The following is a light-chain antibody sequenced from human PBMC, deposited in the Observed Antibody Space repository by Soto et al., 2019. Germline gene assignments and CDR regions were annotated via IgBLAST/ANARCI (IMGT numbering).Light chain of an antibody. CDR2: EVS. CDR1: SSDVGNYNL. CDR3: CSYASSSTRV. Sequence: QSVLTQPASVSGSPGQSITISCTGTSSDVGNYNLVSWYQQHPGKAPKLMIYEVSKRPSGVSNRFSGSKSGNTASLTISGLQAEDEADYYCCSYASSSTRVFGTGTKLTVL. V-gene: IGLV2-23*02. J-gene: IGLJ1*01.